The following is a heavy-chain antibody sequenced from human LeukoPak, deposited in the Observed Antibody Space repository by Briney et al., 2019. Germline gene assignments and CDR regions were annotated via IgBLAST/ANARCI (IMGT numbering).Heavy chain of an antibody. CDR1: GGSLSSYY. V-gene: IGHV4-59*01. Sequence: SETLSLTCTVSGGSLSSYYWSWIRQPPGKGLEWNGYIYYSGSTNYNPSLKSRVTISVDTSKNQFSLKLSSVTAAGTAVYYCARDQARGHSSSGGEAFDIWGQGTMVTVSS. CDR2: IYYSGST. CDR3: ARDQARGHSSSGGEAFDI. J-gene: IGHJ3*02. D-gene: IGHD6-6*01.